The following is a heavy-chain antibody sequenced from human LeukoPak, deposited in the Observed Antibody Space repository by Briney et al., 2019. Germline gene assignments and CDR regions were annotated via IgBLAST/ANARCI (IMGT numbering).Heavy chain of an antibody. CDR2: ISGSGGST. Sequence: PGGSLRLSCVASGFTFSSNWMSWVRQAPGKGLEWVSAISGSGGSTYYADSVKGRFTIPRDNSKNTLYLQMNSLRAEDTAVYYCAKDRMVRGVIILYFDYWAREPWSPSPQ. D-gene: IGHD3-10*01. CDR3: AKDRMVRGVIILYFDY. J-gene: IGHJ4*02. V-gene: IGHV3-23*01. CDR1: GFTFSSNW.